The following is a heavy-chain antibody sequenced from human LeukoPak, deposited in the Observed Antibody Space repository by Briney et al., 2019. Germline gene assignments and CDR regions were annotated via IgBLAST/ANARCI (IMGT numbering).Heavy chain of an antibody. CDR3: ARGRGYSYGNWLDY. V-gene: IGHV1-8*01. Sequence: ASVKVSCTASGYTFTSYDINWVRQATGQGLEWMGWMNPNSGNTGYAQKFQGRVTMTRNTSISTAYMELSSLRSEDTAVYYCARGRGYSYGNWLDYWGQGTLVTVSS. D-gene: IGHD5-18*01. CDR1: GYTFTSYD. J-gene: IGHJ4*02. CDR2: MNPNSGNT.